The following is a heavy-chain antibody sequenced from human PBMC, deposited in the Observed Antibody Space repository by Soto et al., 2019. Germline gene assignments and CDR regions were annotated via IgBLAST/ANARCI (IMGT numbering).Heavy chain of an antibody. CDR1: GFTFSSYW. CDR2: IKQDGSEK. V-gene: IGHV3-7*05. J-gene: IGHJ4*02. D-gene: IGHD3-3*01. Sequence: GGSLRLSCEASGFTFSSYWMTWVRQAPGKGLEWVASIKQDGSEKFYVDSVKGRFTISRDNARNSLYLQMNSLTAEDTAVYYCARGHIPSSVLRLLEWLFPIDYWGRGTLVTVSS. CDR3: ARGHIPSSVLRLLEWLFPIDY.